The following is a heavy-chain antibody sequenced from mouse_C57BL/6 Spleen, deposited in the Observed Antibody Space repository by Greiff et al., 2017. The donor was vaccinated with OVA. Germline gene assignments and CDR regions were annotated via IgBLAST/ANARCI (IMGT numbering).Heavy chain of an antibody. J-gene: IGHJ2*01. CDR1: GYTFTSYW. D-gene: IGHD2-4*01. V-gene: IGHV1-59*01. CDR3: ATIYYDYDVAY. Sequence: VQLQQSGAELVRPGTSVKLSCKASGYTFTSYWMHWVKQRPGQGLEWIGVIDPSDSYTNYNQKFKGKATLTVDTSSSTAYMQLSSLTSEDSAVYYCATIYYDYDVAYWGQGTTLTVSS. CDR2: IDPSDSYT.